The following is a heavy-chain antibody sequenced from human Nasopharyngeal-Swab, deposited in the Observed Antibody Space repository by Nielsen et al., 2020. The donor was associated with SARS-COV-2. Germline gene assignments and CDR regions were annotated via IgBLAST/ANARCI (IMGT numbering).Heavy chain of an antibody. J-gene: IGHJ4*02. CDR3: VRGYDY. CDR2: ISWNSVSI. Sequence: LKISCAASGFTFDDYAMHWVRQAPGKGLEWVSGISWNSVSIGYADSVKGRFTISRDNSKSTLYLQMNSLKDEDTAVYYCVRGYDYWGQGTLVTVSS. CDR1: GFTFDDYA. V-gene: IGHV3-9*01.